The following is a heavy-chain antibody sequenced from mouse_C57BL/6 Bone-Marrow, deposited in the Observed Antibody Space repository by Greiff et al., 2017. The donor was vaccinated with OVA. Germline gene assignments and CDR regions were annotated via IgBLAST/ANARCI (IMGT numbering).Heavy chain of an antibody. CDR2: IRSKSNNYAT. J-gene: IGHJ1*03. CDR3: VRLLGRFFDV. V-gene: IGHV10-1*01. Sequence: EVKVVESGGGLVQPKGSLKLSCAASGFSFNTYAMNWVRQAPGRGLEWVARIRSKSNNYATYYADSVKDRFTISRDDSESMLYLQMNNLKTEDTAMYYCVRLLGRFFDVWGTGTTVTVSS. CDR1: GFSFNTYA.